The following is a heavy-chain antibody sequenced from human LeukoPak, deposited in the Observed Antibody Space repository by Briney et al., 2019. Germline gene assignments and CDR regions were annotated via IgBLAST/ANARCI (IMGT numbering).Heavy chain of an antibody. D-gene: IGHD1-26*01. J-gene: IGHJ5*02. CDR1: GYTFTGYY. CDR2: INPNSGGT. CDR3: ARGLRASGIRASPHDWFDP. V-gene: IGHV1-2*02. Sequence: GASVKVSCKASGYTFTGYYMHWVRQAPGQGLEWMGWINPNSGGTNYAQKFQGRVTMTRDTSISTAYMELSRLRSDDTAVYYCARGLRASGIRASPHDWFDPWGQGTLVTVSS.